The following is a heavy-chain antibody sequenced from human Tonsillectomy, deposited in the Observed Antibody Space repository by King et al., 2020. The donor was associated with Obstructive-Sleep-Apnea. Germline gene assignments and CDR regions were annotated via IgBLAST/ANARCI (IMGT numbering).Heavy chain of an antibody. V-gene: IGHV4-59*01. CDR1: GGSISSYY. CDR2: IYYSGST. D-gene: IGHD3-16*01. J-gene: IGHJ6*02. Sequence: VQLQESGPGLVKPSETLSLTCTVSGGSISSYYWSWIRQPPGKGLEWIGYIYYSGSTNYNPSLKSRVTISVDTSKNQFSLKLSSVTAADTAVYYCARVLGPRLYYYYGMDVWGQGTTVTVSS. CDR3: ARVLGPRLYYYYGMDV.